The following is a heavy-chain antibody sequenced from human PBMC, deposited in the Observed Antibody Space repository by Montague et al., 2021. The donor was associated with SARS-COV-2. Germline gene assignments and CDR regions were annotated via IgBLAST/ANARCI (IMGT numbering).Heavy chain of an antibody. CDR1: GDSVSTHSGT. D-gene: IGHD2-15*01. V-gene: IGHV6-1*01. CDR2: TYYRSEWYS. J-gene: IGHJ4*02. CDR3: ARAERGSCGDGNGYQYFFND. Sequence: CAISGDSVSTHSGTWNWVRLSPSRGLEWLGRTYYRSEWYSDYSVSVKSRISINPDTSKNQFSLQLNSVTPEDPAVYYCARAERGSCGDGNGYQYFFNDWGQGTLVTVSS.